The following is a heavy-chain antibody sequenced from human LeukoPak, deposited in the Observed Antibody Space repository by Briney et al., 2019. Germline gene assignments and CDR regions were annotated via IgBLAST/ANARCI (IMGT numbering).Heavy chain of an antibody. J-gene: IGHJ4*02. D-gene: IGHD1-26*01. V-gene: IGHV4-59*01. CDR3: ARGRGIVGATTDYYFDY. CDR2: IYYSGST. Sequence: SETLSLTCTVSGGSISSYYWSWIRQPPGNGLEWIGYIYYSGSTNYNPSLKSRVTISVDTSKNQFSLKLSSVTAADTAVYYCARGRGIVGATTDYYFDYWGQGTLVTVSS. CDR1: GGSISSYY.